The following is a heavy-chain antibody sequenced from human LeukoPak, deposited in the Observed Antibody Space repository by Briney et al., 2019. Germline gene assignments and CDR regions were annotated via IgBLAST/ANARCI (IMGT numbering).Heavy chain of an antibody. Sequence: GGSLRLSCAVSGFTFSRFWLSWLRHAPGRGLERVANIKQDGSEKYYVDSVKGRFTIYRDNTKNSLYLQMNSLRAEDAAVYFCAKAPVTSCRGAYCYPFDSWGQGTLVTVSS. CDR3: AKAPVTSCRGAYCYPFDS. V-gene: IGHV3-7*03. J-gene: IGHJ4*02. CDR1: GFTFSRFW. D-gene: IGHD2-21*01. CDR2: IKQDGSEK.